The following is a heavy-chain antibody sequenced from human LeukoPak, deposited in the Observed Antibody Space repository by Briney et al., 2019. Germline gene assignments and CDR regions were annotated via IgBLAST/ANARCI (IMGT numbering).Heavy chain of an antibody. D-gene: IGHD3-10*01. V-gene: IGHV3-13*05. Sequence: GGSLRLSCAASGFTFSSYDMHWVRQATGKGLEWVSAIGTAGDPYYPGSVKGRFTISRENAKNSLYLQMNSLGAGDTAVYYCARDRNGAELDYWGQGTLVTASS. CDR1: GFTFSSYD. J-gene: IGHJ4*02. CDR3: ARDRNGAELDY. CDR2: IGTAGDP.